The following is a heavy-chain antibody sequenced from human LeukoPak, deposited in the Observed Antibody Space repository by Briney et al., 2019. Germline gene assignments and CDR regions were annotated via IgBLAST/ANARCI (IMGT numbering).Heavy chain of an antibody. D-gene: IGHD3-22*01. Sequence: SVTLSLTCTVSGGSISTYYWNWIRQPPGKGLEWIGYIYYSGSTNYNPSLTGRVTISVDTSKNQFSLKLSSVTAADTAVYYCAREYNYYDSSGWDAFEIWGQGTMVTVSS. V-gene: IGHV4-59*01. CDR1: GGSISTYY. CDR3: AREYNYYDSSGWDAFEI. CDR2: IYYSGST. J-gene: IGHJ3*02.